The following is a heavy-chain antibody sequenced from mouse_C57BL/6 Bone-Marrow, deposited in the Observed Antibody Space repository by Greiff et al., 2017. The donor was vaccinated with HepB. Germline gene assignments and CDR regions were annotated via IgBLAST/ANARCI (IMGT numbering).Heavy chain of an antibody. V-gene: IGHV1-80*01. Sequence: VQLQQSGAELVKPGASVKISCKASGYAFSSYWMNWVKQRPGKGLEWIGQIYPGDGDTNYNGKFKGKATLTADKSSSTAYMQLSSLTSEDSAVYFCARSGYYGNYLYYFDYWGQGTTLTVSS. CDR1: GYAFSSYW. CDR3: ARSGYYGNYLYYFDY. J-gene: IGHJ2*01. CDR2: IYPGDGDT. D-gene: IGHD2-1*01.